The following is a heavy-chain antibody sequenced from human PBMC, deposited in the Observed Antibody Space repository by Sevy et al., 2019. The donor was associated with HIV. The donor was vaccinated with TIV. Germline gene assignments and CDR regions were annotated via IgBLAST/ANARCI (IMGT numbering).Heavy chain of an antibody. D-gene: IGHD5-12*01. CDR3: ASKRGYNPCPFDY. V-gene: IGHV4-30-4*01. CDR1: GGSISSSETY. Sequence: SETLSLTCTVSGGSISSSETYWSWIRQPPGKGLEWIGYIHYSRGTYYNPFLKSRVAMSVDTSEKQFCLKLSLLTAAVTAVYYCASKRGYNPCPFDYWGQGTLVTVSS. CDR2: IHYSRGT. J-gene: IGHJ4*02.